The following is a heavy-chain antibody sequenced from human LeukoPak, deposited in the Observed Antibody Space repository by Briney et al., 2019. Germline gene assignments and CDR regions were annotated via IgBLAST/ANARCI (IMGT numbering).Heavy chain of an antibody. CDR1: GSTLRSYS. CDR3: STAKFDY. CDR2: ISISGSTI. J-gene: IGHJ4*02. Sequence: GGSLRLSCAATGSTLRSYSMNWVRQAPGKGLEWVSHISISGSTIHYADSVRGRFTISRDSAKNSLYLQMNSLRADDTAVYYCSTAKFDYWGQGTLLTVSS. V-gene: IGHV3-48*01.